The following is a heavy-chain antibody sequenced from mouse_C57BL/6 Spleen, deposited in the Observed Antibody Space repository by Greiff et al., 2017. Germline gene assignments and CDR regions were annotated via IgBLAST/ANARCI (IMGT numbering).Heavy chain of an antibody. D-gene: IGHD2-4*01. J-gene: IGHJ1*03. CDR2: ISSGGDYI. V-gene: IGHV5-9-1*02. CDR1: GFTFSSYA. Sequence: EVQVVESGEGLVKPGGSLKLSCAASGFTFSSYAMSWVRQTPEKRLEWVAYISSGGDYIYYSDTVKGRFTLSRDNARNTLYLQMSSLKSEDTAMYYCTRGGDDYDVWYFDVWGTGTTVTVSS. CDR3: TRGGDDYDVWYFDV.